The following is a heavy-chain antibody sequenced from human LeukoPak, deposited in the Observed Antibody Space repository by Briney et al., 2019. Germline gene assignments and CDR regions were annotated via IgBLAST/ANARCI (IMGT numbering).Heavy chain of an antibody. D-gene: IGHD5-18*01. V-gene: IGHV3-64*01. CDR3: ARARIQLWYFDY. CDR2: ISSNGGST. CDR1: GFTFNNYA. Sequence: GGSLRLSCAASGFTFNNYAMRWVRQAPGKGLEYVSAISSNGGSTYYANSVKGRFTISRDNSKNTLYLQMGSLRAEDMAVYYRARARIQLWYFDYWGQGTLVTVSS. J-gene: IGHJ4*02.